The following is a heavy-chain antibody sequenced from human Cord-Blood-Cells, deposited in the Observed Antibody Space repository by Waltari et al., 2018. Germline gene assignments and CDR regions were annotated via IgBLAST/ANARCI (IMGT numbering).Heavy chain of an antibody. CDR2: IYSGGST. CDR1: GFTVSSNY. CDR3: ARDGGVAAAGNHSDY. D-gene: IGHD6-13*01. Sequence: EVQLVETGGGLIQPGGSLRLSCAASGFTVSSNYMSWVRQAPGKGVEWVAVIYSGGSTYYADSVKGRFTISRDNSKNTLYLQMNSLRAEDTAVYYCARDGGVAAAGNHSDYWGQGTLVTVSS. J-gene: IGHJ4*02. V-gene: IGHV3-53*02.